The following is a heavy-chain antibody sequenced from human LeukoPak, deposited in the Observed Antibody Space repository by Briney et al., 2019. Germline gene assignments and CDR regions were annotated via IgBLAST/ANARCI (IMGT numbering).Heavy chain of an antibody. Sequence: TGGSLRLSCAASGFTFSSYGMHWVRQAPGKGLEWVAFIRYDGSNKYYADSVKGRFTISRDNSKNTLYLQMNSLRAEDTAVYYCAKDRYDSSGYYGDYWGQGTLVTVSS. J-gene: IGHJ4*02. CDR2: IRYDGSNK. V-gene: IGHV3-30*02. CDR3: AKDRYDSSGYYGDY. D-gene: IGHD3-22*01. CDR1: GFTFSSYG.